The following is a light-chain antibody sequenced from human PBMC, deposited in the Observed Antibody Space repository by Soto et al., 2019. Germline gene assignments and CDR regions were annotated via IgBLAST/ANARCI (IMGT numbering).Light chain of an antibody. J-gene: IGLJ2*01. CDR3: VLFVGGGMA. CDR1: SGSASPSYY. V-gene: IGLV8-61*01. CDR2: GIN. Sequence: QTVVTQEPSFSVSPGETITLTCGLSSGSASPSYYPSWIQQTPGQTPRTLIYGINTRSSGVPDRFSGSILGNKAALTITGAQADDESHYYCVLFVGGGMAFGGGTKLTVL.